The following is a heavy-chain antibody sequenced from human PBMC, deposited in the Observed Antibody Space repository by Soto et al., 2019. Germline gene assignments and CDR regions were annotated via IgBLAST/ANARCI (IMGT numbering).Heavy chain of an antibody. Sequence: QLQLQESGPGLVKPSETLSLTCTVSGGSISSSSYYWGWIRQPPGKGLEWIGSIYYSGSTYYNPSLKSRVPISVDTSKNPFSLKLSSVTAADTAVYYCASHLGYCISTSCYQPLDYWGQGTLVTVSS. CDR3: ASHLGYCISTSCYQPLDY. V-gene: IGHV4-39*01. D-gene: IGHD2-2*03. J-gene: IGHJ4*02. CDR2: IYYSGST. CDR1: GGSISSSSYY.